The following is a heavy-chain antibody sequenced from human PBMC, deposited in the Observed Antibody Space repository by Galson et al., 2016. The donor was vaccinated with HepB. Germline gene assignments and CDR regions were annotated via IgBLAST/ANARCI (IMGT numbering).Heavy chain of an antibody. CDR2: IIPMFETI. V-gene: IGHV1-69*13. Sequence: SVKVSCKASGGTLGSNGVTWVRQAPGQGLEWMGGIIPMFETINYAQKFQGRVTIIADESTSTVSMELSSLKSEDTAVYFCAGSIVAFHWYFDLWGPGTLVTVSS. CDR1: GGTLGSNG. D-gene: IGHD2-15*01. CDR3: AGSIVAFHWYFDL. J-gene: IGHJ2*01.